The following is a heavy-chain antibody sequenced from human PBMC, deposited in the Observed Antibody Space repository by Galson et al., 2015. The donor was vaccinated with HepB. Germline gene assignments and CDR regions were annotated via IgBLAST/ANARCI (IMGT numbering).Heavy chain of an antibody. CDR1: GFTFSSYG. V-gene: IGHV3-33*01. J-gene: IGHJ4*02. CDR2: IWYDGSST. D-gene: IGHD3-22*01. CDR3: ARAQISMMTAFFDS. Sequence: SLRLSCAASGFTFSSYGMHWVRQAPGKGLEWVAGIWYDGSSTYYGDSVTGRFTISRDNSKNTLHLQMNSLRAEDTAVYYCARAQISMMTAFFDSWGQGSLVTVSS.